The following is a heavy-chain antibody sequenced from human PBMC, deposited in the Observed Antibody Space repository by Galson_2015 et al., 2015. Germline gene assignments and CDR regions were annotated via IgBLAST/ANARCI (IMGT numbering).Heavy chain of an antibody. CDR3: ARGRIQFWF. CDR1: GGSFSGYY. Sequence: ETLSLTCGVYGGSFSGYYWSWIRQPPGKGLEWIGEINHSGSTNYNPSFKSRVTISVDTSKKQFSLNLSSVTPADTAVYYCARGRIQFWFWDQGTLVTVSS. CDR2: INHSGST. J-gene: IGHJ4*02. V-gene: IGHV4-34*01. D-gene: IGHD5-18*01.